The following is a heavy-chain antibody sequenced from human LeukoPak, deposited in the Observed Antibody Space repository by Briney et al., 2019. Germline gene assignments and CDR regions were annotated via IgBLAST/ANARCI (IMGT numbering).Heavy chain of an antibody. V-gene: IGHV4-30-4*01. CDR3: ARDHSGQLDY. D-gene: IGHD5-12*01. Sequence: SETLSLTRTVSGGSISSGDYYWSWIRQPPGKGLEWIGYIYYSGSTYYNPSLKSRVTISVDTSKNQFSLKLSSVTAADTAVYYCARDHSGQLDYWGQGTLVTVSS. J-gene: IGHJ4*02. CDR2: IYYSGST. CDR1: GGSISSGDYY.